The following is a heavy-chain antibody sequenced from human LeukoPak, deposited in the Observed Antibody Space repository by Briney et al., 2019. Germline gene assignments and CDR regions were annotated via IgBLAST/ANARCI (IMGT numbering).Heavy chain of an antibody. CDR3: ARDLDFWSGYFVFDI. CDR2: IYTSGST. J-gene: IGHJ3*02. Sequence: SQTLSLTCAVSGGFISSGSYYWSWIRQPAGKGLEWIGRIYTSGSTNYNPSLKSRVTISVDTSKNQFSLKLSSVTAADTAVYYCARDLDFWSGYFVFDIWGQGTMVTVSS. D-gene: IGHD3-3*01. V-gene: IGHV4-61*02. CDR1: GGFISSGSYY.